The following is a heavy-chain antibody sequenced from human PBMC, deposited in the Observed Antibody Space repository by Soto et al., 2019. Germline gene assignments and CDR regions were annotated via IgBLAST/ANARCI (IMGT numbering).Heavy chain of an antibody. V-gene: IGHV4-34*01. D-gene: IGHD3-9*01. Sequence: QVQLQQWGAGLLKPSETLSLTCAVYGGSFSGYYWSWIRQPPGKGLEWIGEINHGGSTRYNPSLKSRVTISVDSSKSQFSLKLSSVTAADTAIYYCARVDDYWGQGTLVTVSS. J-gene: IGHJ4*02. CDR1: GGSFSGYY. CDR3: ARVDDY. CDR2: INHGGST.